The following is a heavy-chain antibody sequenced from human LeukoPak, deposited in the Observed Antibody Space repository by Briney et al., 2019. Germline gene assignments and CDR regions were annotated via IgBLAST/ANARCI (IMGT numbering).Heavy chain of an antibody. CDR3: ARGPRYCSGGCCYQYYYYYMDV. CDR2: INHSGST. CDR1: GGSFSGYY. J-gene: IGHJ6*03. D-gene: IGHD2-15*01. V-gene: IGHV4-34*01. Sequence: SETLSLTCAVYGGSFSGYYWSWIRQPPGKGLEWIGEINHSGSTNYNPSLKSRVTISVDTSKNQFSLKLSSVTAADTAVYYCARGPRYCSGGCCYQYYYYYMDVWGKGTTVTVSS.